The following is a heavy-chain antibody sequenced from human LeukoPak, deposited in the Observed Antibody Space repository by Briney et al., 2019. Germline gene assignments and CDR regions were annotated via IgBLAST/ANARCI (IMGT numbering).Heavy chain of an antibody. Sequence: GGSLRLFCAAPGFTLEDYAMHWVRQAPGKGLEWVSGISWNSGSIGYADSVKGRFTISRDNAKNSLYLQMNSLRAEDMALYYCAKGRTTVTKHSYFDYWGQGTLVTVSS. V-gene: IGHV3-9*03. D-gene: IGHD4-17*01. J-gene: IGHJ4*02. CDR3: AKGRTTVTKHSYFDY. CDR1: GFTLEDYA. CDR2: ISWNSGSI.